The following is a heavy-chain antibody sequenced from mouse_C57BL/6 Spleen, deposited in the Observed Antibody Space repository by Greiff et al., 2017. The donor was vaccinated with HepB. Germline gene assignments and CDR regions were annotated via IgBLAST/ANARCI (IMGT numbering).Heavy chain of an antibody. Sequence: QVQLQQPGAELVKPWASVKLSCKASGYTFTSYWMQWVKQRPGQGLEWIGEIDPSDSYTNYNQKFKGKATLTVDTSSSTAYMQLSSLTSEDSAVYYCARYYDYDGAWFAYWGQGTLVTVSA. J-gene: IGHJ3*01. CDR1: GYTFTSYW. D-gene: IGHD2-4*01. V-gene: IGHV1-50*01. CDR2: IDPSDSYT. CDR3: ARYYDYDGAWFAY.